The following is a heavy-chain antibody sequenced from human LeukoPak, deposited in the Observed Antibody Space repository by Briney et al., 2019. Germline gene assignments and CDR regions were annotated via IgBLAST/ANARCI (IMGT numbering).Heavy chain of an antibody. V-gene: IGHV3-7*03. CDR3: ARDVSSTSWSYYFDY. CDR2: IKQDGSEK. D-gene: IGHD2-2*01. CDR1: GFTFSSYW. J-gene: IGHJ4*02. Sequence: GGSLRLSCAASGFTFSSYWMSWVRQAPGKGLEWVANIKQDGSEKYYVDSVKGRFTISRDNAKNSLYLQMNSLRAEDTAVYYCARDVSSTSWSYYFDYWGQGTLVTVSS.